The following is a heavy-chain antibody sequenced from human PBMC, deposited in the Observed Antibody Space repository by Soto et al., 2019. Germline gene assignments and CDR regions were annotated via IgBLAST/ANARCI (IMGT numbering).Heavy chain of an antibody. Sequence: PGGSLRLSCVVSGFAFSSYSMNWVRQAPGQGLEWVSSISSSGDYIYYADSVKGRFTISRDNAKNSLYLQMDSLRAEDTAVYYCARPRPSIAAFWGQGTQVTVSS. CDR1: GFAFSSYS. CDR3: ARPRPSIAAF. J-gene: IGHJ4*02. V-gene: IGHV3-21*01. CDR2: ISSSGDYI. D-gene: IGHD6-6*01.